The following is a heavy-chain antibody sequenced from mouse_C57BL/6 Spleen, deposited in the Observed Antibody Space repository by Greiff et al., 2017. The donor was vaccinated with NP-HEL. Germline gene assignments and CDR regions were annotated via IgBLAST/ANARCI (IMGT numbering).Heavy chain of an antibody. J-gene: IGHJ4*01. D-gene: IGHD2-1*01. CDR2: INPNNGGT. Sequence: EVQLQQSGPELVKPGASVKISCKASGYTFTDYYMNWVKQSHGKSLEWIGDINPNNGGTSYNQKFKGKATLTVDKSSSTAYMELRSLTSEDSAVYYCARSNYGNYDYYAMDYWGQGTSVTVSS. CDR1: GYTFTDYY. CDR3: ARSNYGNYDYYAMDY. V-gene: IGHV1-26*01.